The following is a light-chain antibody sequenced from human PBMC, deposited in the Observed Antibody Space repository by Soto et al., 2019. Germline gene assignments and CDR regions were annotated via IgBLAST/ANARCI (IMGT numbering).Light chain of an antibody. V-gene: IGKV3-20*01. CDR3: QQSGSSPPFI. CDR2: GTS. CDR1: QSVSNRE. Sequence: EIVMTQSPGTLSLSPGERATLACRASQSVSNREIAWYQQIPGQAPRLLIFGTSNRATGIPDRFSGSGSGTDFTLSISRLEPEDFAVYYCQQSGSSPPFIFGPGTKVDIK. J-gene: IGKJ3*01.